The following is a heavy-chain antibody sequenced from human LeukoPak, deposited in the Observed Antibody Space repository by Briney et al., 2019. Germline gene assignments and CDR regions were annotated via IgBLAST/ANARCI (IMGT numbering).Heavy chain of an antibody. Sequence: PSETLSLTCTVSGVSISTGDYHWNWIRQFPGKGLEWIGSIYNSGRSGKTFYNPSLKSRVTISVDTSKNQFSLKLNSVTAADTAVYYCAREVVVITRYFDHWGQGTLVTVSS. CDR1: GVSISTGDYH. D-gene: IGHD3-22*01. CDR3: AREVVVITRYFDH. J-gene: IGHJ4*02. CDR2: IYNSGRSGKT. V-gene: IGHV4-31*03.